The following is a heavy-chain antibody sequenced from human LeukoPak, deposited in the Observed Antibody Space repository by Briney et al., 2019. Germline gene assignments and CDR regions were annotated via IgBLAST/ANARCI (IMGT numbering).Heavy chain of an antibody. CDR1: GDSINSTNYY. V-gene: IGHV4-61*01. D-gene: IGHD2-15*01. J-gene: IGHJ3*02. Sequence: SETLSLTCSVSGDSINSTNYYWSWIRQPPGKGLEWIGYIHYSGSTNYNPSLKSRVTISGDTSQNQFSLKLNSVTAADTAMYYCARAFGCYPGICGFDIWGQGTMVTVSS. CDR2: IHYSGST. CDR3: ARAFGCYPGICGFDI.